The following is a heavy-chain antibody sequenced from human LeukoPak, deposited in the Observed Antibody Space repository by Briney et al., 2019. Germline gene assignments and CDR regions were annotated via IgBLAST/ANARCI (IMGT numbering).Heavy chain of an antibody. D-gene: IGHD5-18*01. CDR1: GFTFSDYT. J-gene: IGHJ4*02. V-gene: IGHV3-21*01. CDR2: ISTSGSYI. Sequence: GGSLRLSCAASGFTFSDYTMNWVRQAPGKGLEWVSSISTSGSYIYYADSVKGRFTISRDNAENSLYLQMNSLRAEDTAVYYCASVNTLRGYSPDFDYWGQGTLVTVSS. CDR3: ASVNTLRGYSPDFDY.